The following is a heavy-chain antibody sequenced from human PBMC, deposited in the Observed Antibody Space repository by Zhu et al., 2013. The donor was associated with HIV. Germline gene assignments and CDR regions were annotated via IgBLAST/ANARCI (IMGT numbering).Heavy chain of an antibody. V-gene: IGHV1-3*01. J-gene: IGHJ4*02. D-gene: IGHD1-26*01. CDR3: SRDKWDGVAEAFDY. Sequence: QVQLVQSGAEVKKPGASVKVSCKASGFLLTTYVIHWVRQAPGQRLEWMGSSNAGKGETKYSQKFQGRVTLTSDTSANTAYMEVSSLTFEDTAVYFCSRDKWDGVAEAFDYWGQGTLVTVSS. CDR2: SNAGKGET. CDR1: GFLLTTYV.